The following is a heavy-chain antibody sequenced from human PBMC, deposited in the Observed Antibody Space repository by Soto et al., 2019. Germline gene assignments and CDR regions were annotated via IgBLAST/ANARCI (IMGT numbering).Heavy chain of an antibody. D-gene: IGHD2-21*01. CDR1: GVSFSNYY. CDR2: IDHYGST. V-gene: IGHV4-34*01. CDR3: ARVVGDYLTLYNWFDP. J-gene: IGHJ5*02. Sequence: PSETLSLTCAVYGVSFSNYYWTWIRQTPDKGLEWIGEIDHYGSTNYNSALGSRATISVDTPKNHFSLTLSSVTAADTAVYYCARVVGDYLTLYNWFDPWGQGTLVTVSS.